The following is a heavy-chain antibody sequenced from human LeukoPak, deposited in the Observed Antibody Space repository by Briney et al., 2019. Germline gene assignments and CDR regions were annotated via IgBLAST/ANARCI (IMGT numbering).Heavy chain of an antibody. CDR2: ISHHVNVK. CDR1: GFTFSYYG. D-gene: IGHD3-10*01. J-gene: IGHJ4*02. V-gene: IGHV3-30*19. CDR3: VREGYYESGSSPTFYFDF. Sequence: GGSLRLSCAASGFTFSYYGMQWVRQVPGKGLEWVAVISHHVNVKFYADSVKGRLTISRDNSAKTVYLQMNSLRPDDAAVYYCVREGYYESGSSPTFYFDFWGQGTVVTVSS.